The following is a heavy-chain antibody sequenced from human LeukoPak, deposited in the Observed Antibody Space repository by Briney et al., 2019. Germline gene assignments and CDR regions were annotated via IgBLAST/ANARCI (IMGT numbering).Heavy chain of an antibody. V-gene: IGHV1-69*13. CDR2: IIPIFGTA. J-gene: IGHJ4*02. CDR3: ARDLGYYYDSSGYKGEDY. D-gene: IGHD3-22*01. CDR1: GYTFTDYY. Sequence: SVKVSCKASGYTFTDYYMHWVRQAPGQGLEWMGGIIPIFGTANYAQKFQGRVTITADESTSTAYMELSSLRSEDTAVYYCARDLGYYYDSSGYKGEDYWGQGTLVTVSS.